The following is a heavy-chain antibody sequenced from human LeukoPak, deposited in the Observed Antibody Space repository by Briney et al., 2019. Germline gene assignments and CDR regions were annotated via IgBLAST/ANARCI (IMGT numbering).Heavy chain of an antibody. CDR1: GYSFPNYW. J-gene: IGHJ3*02. CDR3: ARSRAEKVPIWGSYRHHDAFDI. CDR2: IYPGDSDT. Sequence: GESLKTSCKGSGYSFPNYWIGWVRQMPGKVQEWMGIIYPGDSDTTYKPSFQGQVTISADKSISTAYLQWSSLKASDTAMYYCARSRAEKVPIWGSYRHHDAFDIWGQGTRVTVSS. V-gene: IGHV5-51*01. D-gene: IGHD3-16*02.